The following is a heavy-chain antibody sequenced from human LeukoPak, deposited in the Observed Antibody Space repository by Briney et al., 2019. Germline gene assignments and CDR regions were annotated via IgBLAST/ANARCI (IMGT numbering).Heavy chain of an antibody. J-gene: IGHJ4*02. CDR1: GGSISSSTYY. D-gene: IGHD3-10*01. CDR2: INHSGST. V-gene: IGHV4-39*07. Sequence: SETLSLTCTVSGGSISSSTYYWGWIRQPPGKGLEWIGEINHSGSTNYNPSLKSRVTISVDTSKNQFSLKLSSVTAADTAVYYCARGSGLYYYGSGSYFKDPPKRYYFDYWGQGTLVTVSS. CDR3: ARGSGLYYYGSGSYFKDPPKRYYFDY.